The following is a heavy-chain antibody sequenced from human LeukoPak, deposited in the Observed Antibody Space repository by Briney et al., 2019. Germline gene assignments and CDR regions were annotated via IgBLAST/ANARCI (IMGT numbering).Heavy chain of an antibody. CDR3: ARGPAMVTTYRGGNWFDP. V-gene: IGHV1-2*02. CDR1: GYTFSDYY. CDR2: IKPNSGGT. J-gene: IGHJ5*02. Sequence: ASVKVSCKASGYTFSDYYMHWVRQAPGQGLEWMGWIKPNSGGTNYAQKFQGRVTMTRDTSINTAYMELSSLRSDDTAVYYCARGPAMVTTYRGGNWFDPWGQGTLVTVSS. D-gene: IGHD5-18*01.